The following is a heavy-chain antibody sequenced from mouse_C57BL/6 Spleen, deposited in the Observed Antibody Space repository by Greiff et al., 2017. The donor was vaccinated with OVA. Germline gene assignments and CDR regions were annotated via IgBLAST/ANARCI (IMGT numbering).Heavy chain of an antibody. Sequence: EVKLQESGGGLVKPGGSLKLSCAASGFTFSSYTMSWVRQTPEKRLEWVATISGGGGNTYYPDSVKGRFTISRDNAKNTLYLQMSSLRSEDTASYYCATTLDEVYGYDREYYFDYWGQGTTLTVSS. D-gene: IGHD2-2*01. V-gene: IGHV5-9*01. CDR1: GFTFSSYT. J-gene: IGHJ2*01. CDR3: ATTLDEVYGYDREYYFDY. CDR2: ISGGGGNT.